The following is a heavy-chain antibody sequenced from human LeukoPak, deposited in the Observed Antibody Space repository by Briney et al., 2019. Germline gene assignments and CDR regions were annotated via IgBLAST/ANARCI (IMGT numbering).Heavy chain of an antibody. Sequence: GGSLRLSCVATGFTLSSHWMHWVRHAPGKGLVWVSRINTDGGTTIYEDSVKGRFTISRDNAKNTLFLQLNSLRAEDTGVYYCARVAYSSGRYYYYYMDVWGNGTTVTVSS. CDR3: ARVAYSSGRYYYYYMDV. CDR2: INTDGGTT. J-gene: IGHJ6*03. CDR1: GFTLSSHW. D-gene: IGHD5-18*01. V-gene: IGHV3-74*01.